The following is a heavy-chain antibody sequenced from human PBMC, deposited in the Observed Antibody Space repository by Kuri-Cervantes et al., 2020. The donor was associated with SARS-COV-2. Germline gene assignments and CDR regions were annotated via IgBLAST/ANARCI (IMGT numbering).Heavy chain of an antibody. CDR1: CYSICSGYY. CDR3: ARAAYDEGGYSYGPPYYYGMDF. CDR2: IYHSGST. D-gene: IGHD5-18*01. V-gene: IGHV4-38-2*01. J-gene: IGHJ6*02. Sequence: PCAVPCYSICSGYYWGWIRQPPGKGLEWIGSIYHSGSTYYNPSLQSRVTISVDTSKNQSSLKLSPVAAADTAVYYCARAAYDEGGYSYGPPYYYGMDFWGQGTMVTVSS.